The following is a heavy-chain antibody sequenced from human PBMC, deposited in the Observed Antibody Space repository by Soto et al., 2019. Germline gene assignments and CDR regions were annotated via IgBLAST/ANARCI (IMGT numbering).Heavy chain of an antibody. CDR1: GFTFSSYG. CDR2: ISYDGSNK. J-gene: IGHJ6*02. Sequence: GGSLRLSCAASGFTFSSYGMHWVRQAPGKGLEWVAVISYDGSNKYYADSVKGRFTISRDNSKNTLYLQMNSLRAEDTAVYYCAKDQQCSGVSCRLGVYHYRLDVWGQGTTVTVSS. D-gene: IGHD2-15*01. V-gene: IGHV3-30*18. CDR3: AKDQQCSGVSCRLGVYHYRLDV.